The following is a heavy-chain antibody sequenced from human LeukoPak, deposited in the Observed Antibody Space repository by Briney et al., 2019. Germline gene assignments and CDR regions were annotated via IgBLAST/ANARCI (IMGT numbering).Heavy chain of an antibody. D-gene: IGHD1-14*01. CDR2: IYYSGST. CDR1: GGSISSYY. Sequence: PSETLSLTCTVSGGSISSYYWSWIRQPPGKGLEWIGYIYYSGSTNYNPSLKSRVTILVDTSKKQFSLKLSSVTAADTAVYYCARSRDRYWDAFDVWGQGTMVTVSS. CDR3: ARSRDRYWDAFDV. V-gene: IGHV4-59*01. J-gene: IGHJ3*01.